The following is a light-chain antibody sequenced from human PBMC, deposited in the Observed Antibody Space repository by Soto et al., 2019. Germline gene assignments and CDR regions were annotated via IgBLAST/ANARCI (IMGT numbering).Light chain of an antibody. V-gene: IGLV2-14*01. CDR3: TSPTPGSLYV. Sequence: QSVLTQPASVSGSPGQSITISCTGTSSDVGNYNYVSWYQQYPGRVPKLLIYMVSNRASGVSNRFSGSKSGNTASLTISGLQAEDAADYFCTSPTPGSLYVFGTGTKVTVL. CDR2: MVS. J-gene: IGLJ1*01. CDR1: SSDVGNYNY.